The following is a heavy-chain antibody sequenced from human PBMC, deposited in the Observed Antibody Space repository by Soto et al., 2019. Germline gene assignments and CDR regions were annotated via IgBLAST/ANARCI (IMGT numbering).Heavy chain of an antibody. D-gene: IGHD4-4*01. CDR2: IYYSGST. CDR3: ATQIGIGALRAGKYSKQNARNSGFSDY. J-gene: IGHJ4*02. CDR1: GGSISSYY. V-gene: IGHV4-59*01. Sequence: SETLSLTCTVSGGSISSYYWGWIRQPPGKGLEWIGYIYYSGSTNYNPSLKSRVTISVDTSKNQFSLKLSSVTAADTAVYYCATQIGIGALRAGKYSKQNARNSGFSDYWGQGTLVTVSS.